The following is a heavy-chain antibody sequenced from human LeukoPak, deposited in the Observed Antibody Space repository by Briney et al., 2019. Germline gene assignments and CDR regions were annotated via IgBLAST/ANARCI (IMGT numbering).Heavy chain of an antibody. D-gene: IGHD3-10*01. CDR3: TRSGFGAGVHFDF. V-gene: IGHV1-8*02. J-gene: IGHJ4*02. Sequence: ASVKVSCKASEYSFTSYYMHWVRQAPGQGLEWMGWMNPNSGDTDYVLKFRGKVTMTRDTSISTAYMELSSLTYEDSAMYYCTRSGFGAGVHFDFWGQGTPVTVSS. CDR2: MNPNSGDT. CDR1: EYSFTSYY.